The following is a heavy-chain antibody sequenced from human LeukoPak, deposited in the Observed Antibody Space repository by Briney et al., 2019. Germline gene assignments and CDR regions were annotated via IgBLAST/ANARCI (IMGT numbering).Heavy chain of an antibody. J-gene: IGHJ4*02. D-gene: IGHD3-10*02. CDR2: IYYSGSA. V-gene: IGHV4-59*01. CDR1: GGSISSYY. CDR3: ARGVFGEYPFDY. Sequence: PSETLSPTCTVSGGSISSYYWSWIRQPPGKGLEWIGYIYYSGSANYNPSLKSRVTISVDTSKNQFSLKLSSVTAADTAVYYCARGVFGEYPFDYWGQGTLVTVSS.